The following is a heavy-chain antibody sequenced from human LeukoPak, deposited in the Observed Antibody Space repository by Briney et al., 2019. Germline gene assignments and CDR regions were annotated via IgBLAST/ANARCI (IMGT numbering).Heavy chain of an antibody. CDR2: IYYSGST. V-gene: IGHV4-39*07. D-gene: IGHD7-27*01. Sequence: PSETLSLTCTVSGGSISSSSYYWGWIRQPPGKGLEWIGSIYYSGSTYYNPSLKSRVTISVDTSKNQFSLKLSSVTAADTAVYYCARSLGWGSTFDYWGQGTLVTVSS. J-gene: IGHJ4*02. CDR1: GGSISSSSYY. CDR3: ARSLGWGSTFDY.